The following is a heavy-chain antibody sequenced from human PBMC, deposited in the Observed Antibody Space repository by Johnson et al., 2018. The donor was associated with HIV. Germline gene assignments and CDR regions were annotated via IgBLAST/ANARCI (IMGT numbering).Heavy chain of an antibody. CDR1: GFTFSRNA. D-gene: IGHD5-12*01. V-gene: IGHV3-30*18. J-gene: IGHJ3*02. Sequence: QVQLVESGGGVVQPGGSLGLSCTASGFTFSRNAMHWVRQPPGKGLEWVAVISFHANEKHYGDSVRGRFTISRDNSKNTLYLQINSLRAEDAAVYYCAKRYDLGFGAWDAFDIWGQGTMVTVSS. CDR2: ISFHANEK. CDR3: AKRYDLGFGAWDAFDI.